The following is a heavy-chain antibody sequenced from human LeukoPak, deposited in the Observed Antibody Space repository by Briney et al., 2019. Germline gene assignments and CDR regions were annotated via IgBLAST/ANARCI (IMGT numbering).Heavy chain of an antibody. J-gene: IGHJ4*02. V-gene: IGHV1-69*04. Sequence: ASVKVSCKASGGTFSSYAISWVRKAPGQGLEWMGRIIPILGIANYAQKFQGRVTMTRDTSTSTVYMELSSLRPEDTAVYYCARDLAVGGTMVRGVITPFDYWGQGTLVTVSS. CDR2: IIPILGIA. CDR3: ARDLAVGGTMVRGVITPFDY. D-gene: IGHD3-10*01. CDR1: GGTFSSYA.